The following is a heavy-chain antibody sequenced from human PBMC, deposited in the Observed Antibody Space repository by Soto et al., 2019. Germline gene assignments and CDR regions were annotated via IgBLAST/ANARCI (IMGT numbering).Heavy chain of an antibody. CDR1: GDILTELS. V-gene: IGHV1-24*01. CDR2: FDPEDGET. Sequence: SVKLSWKVTGDILTELSMHWVRQAPGKGLEWMGGFDPEDGETIYAQKFQGRVTMTEDTSTDTAYMELSSLRSEDTAVSYCATGIAVAGLIAPEGYWDQ. J-gene: IGHJ4*02. CDR3: ATGIAVAGLIAPEGY. D-gene: IGHD6-19*01.